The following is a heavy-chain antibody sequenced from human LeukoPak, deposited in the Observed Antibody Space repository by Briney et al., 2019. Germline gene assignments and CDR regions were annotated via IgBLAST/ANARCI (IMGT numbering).Heavy chain of an antibody. CDR1: GFTFSSYG. V-gene: IGHV3-23*01. CDR3: ARDVYGSGSYYVY. Sequence: GGTLRLSCAASGFTFSSYGMSWVRQAPGKGLEWVSVISGSGGSTYYADSVKGRFTTSRDNSKNTLYLQMNSLRAEDTAVYYCARDVYGSGSYYVYWGQGTLVTVSS. D-gene: IGHD3-10*01. CDR2: ISGSGGST. J-gene: IGHJ4*02.